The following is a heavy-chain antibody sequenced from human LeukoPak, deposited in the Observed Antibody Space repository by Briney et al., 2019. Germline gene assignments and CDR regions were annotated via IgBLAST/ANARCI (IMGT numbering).Heavy chain of an antibody. Sequence: GESLKISCKGSGYSFTNYWIGWVRQMPGKGLEWMGIIYPGDSDTRYSPSFQGQVTISADKSISTAYLQWSSLKASDTAMYYCARSNAASLGGFDYWGQGTLVTVSS. CDR3: ARSNAASLGGFDY. CDR2: IYPGDSDT. V-gene: IGHV5-51*01. D-gene: IGHD3-10*01. J-gene: IGHJ4*02. CDR1: GYSFTNYW.